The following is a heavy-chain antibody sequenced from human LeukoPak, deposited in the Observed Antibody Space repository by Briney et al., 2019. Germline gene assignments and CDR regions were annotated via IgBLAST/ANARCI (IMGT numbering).Heavy chain of an antibody. CDR3: ARGVGSGWALGY. D-gene: IGHD6-25*01. Sequence: PGGSLRLSCAASGFAFSSYNMNWVRQAPGEGLEWISYIGSSGSPTHYADSVGGRFTISRDNAKNSLYLQMNSLRDEDTAVYFCARGVGSGWALGYWGQGTLVTVSS. CDR1: GFAFSSYN. J-gene: IGHJ4*02. V-gene: IGHV3-48*02. CDR2: IGSSGSPT.